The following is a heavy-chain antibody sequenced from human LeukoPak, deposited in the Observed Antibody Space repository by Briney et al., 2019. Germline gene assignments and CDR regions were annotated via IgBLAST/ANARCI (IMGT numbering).Heavy chain of an antibody. D-gene: IGHD1-14*01. Sequence: SETLSLTCTVSGGSISSSSYYWGWIRQPPGKGLEWIGSIYYSGSTYYNPSLKSRVTISVDTSKNQFSLKLSSVTAADTAVYYCARGITSSAPYYYYYMDVWGKGTTVTVSS. CDR2: IYYSGST. V-gene: IGHV4-39*07. CDR1: GGSISSSSYY. J-gene: IGHJ6*03. CDR3: ARGITSSAPYYYYYMDV.